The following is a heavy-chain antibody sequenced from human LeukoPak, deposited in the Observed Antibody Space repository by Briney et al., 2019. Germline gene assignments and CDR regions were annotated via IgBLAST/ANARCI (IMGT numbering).Heavy chain of an antibody. CDR2: TSGYNAKT. Sequence: ASVKVSCKASGYTFTSYGISWVRQAPGQGLEWMGRTSGYNAKTNYAQKVQGRVTMTTDTSTSTAYMELRSLRSDDTAVYYCARVGAYYDFWIGSAFDYWGQGTLVTVSS. J-gene: IGHJ4*02. CDR1: GYTFTSYG. D-gene: IGHD3-3*01. V-gene: IGHV1-18*01. CDR3: ARVGAYYDFWIGSAFDY.